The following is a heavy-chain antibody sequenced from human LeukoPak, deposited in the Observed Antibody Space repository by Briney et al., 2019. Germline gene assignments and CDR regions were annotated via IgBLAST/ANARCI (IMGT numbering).Heavy chain of an antibody. D-gene: IGHD2-15*01. J-gene: IGHJ4*02. Sequence: GGSLRLSCAASGFTFSSYGMHWVRQAPGKGLEWVAVISYDGSNKYYADSVKGRFTISRDNSKNTLYLQMNSLRAEDTAVYYCAKGYCSGGSCYWKVLGLDYWGQGTLVTVSS. CDR3: AKGYCSGGSCYWKVLGLDY. CDR2: ISYDGSNK. CDR1: GFTFSSYG. V-gene: IGHV3-30*18.